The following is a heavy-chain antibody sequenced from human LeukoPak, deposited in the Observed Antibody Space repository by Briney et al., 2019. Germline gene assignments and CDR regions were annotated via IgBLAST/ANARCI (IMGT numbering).Heavy chain of an antibody. J-gene: IGHJ4*02. CDR1: GFTFSSYV. CDR3: ATRGTTATKYIEH. D-gene: IGHD1-1*01. V-gene: IGHV3-23*01. Sequence: GGSLRLSCAASGFTFSSYVMSWVAQAPGKGLEWFSTIVPSGGSTYYADSVKGRFTISRDNSKNTLDLQMNSLRVEDTAVYYCATRGTTATKYIEHWGQGTLVTVSS. CDR2: IVPSGGST.